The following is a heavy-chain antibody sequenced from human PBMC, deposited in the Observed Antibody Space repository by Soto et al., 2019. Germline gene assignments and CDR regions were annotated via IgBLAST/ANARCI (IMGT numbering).Heavy chain of an antibody. J-gene: IGHJ4*02. CDR2: ISSSSSYI. Sequence: EVQLVESGGGLVKPGGSLRLSCAASGFTFSSYSMNWVRQAPGKGLEWVSSISSSSSYIYYADSVKGRFTISRDNAKNSLYLQMNSLRAEDTAVYYCARDRWAITGERGLLGYWGQGTLVTVSS. CDR3: ARDRWAITGERGLLGY. D-gene: IGHD1-20*01. CDR1: GFTFSSYS. V-gene: IGHV3-21*01.